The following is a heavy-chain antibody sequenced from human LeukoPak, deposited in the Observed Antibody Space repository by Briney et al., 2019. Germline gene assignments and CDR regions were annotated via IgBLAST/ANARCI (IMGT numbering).Heavy chain of an antibody. Sequence: PSETLSLTCTGSGGSITFYYWTWIRQSAGKGVEWIGRVYAGGNTNYNPSLKSCTTLSIDTSKNEFSLMLTSVTAADTAIYYCARDSRYHDFWSGYVNYWGQGILVTVSS. D-gene: IGHD3-3*01. J-gene: IGHJ4*02. CDR1: GGSITFYY. CDR2: VYAGGNT. CDR3: ARDSRYHDFWSGYVNY. V-gene: IGHV4-4*07.